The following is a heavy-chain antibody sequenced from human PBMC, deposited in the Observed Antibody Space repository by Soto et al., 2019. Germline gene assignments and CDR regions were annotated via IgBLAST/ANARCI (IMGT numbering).Heavy chain of an antibody. J-gene: IGHJ6*02. CDR3: ARDPIAAAGTDYYYGMDV. CDR2: TYYRSKWYN. D-gene: IGHD6-13*01. CDR1: GDSVSSNSAA. Sequence: PSQTLSLTCAISGDSVSSNSAAGNWIRQSPSRGLEWLGRTYYRSKWYNDYAVSVKSRITINPDTSKNQFSLQLNSVTPEDTAVYYCARDPIAAAGTDYYYGMDVWGQGTTVTVSS. V-gene: IGHV6-1*01.